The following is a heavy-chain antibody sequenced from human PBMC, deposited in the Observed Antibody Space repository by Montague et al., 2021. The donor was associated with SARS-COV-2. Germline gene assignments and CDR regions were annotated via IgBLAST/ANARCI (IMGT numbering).Heavy chain of an antibody. CDR3: ARDLNEYSSSGGFDY. Sequence: SETLSLTCTISGGSNSSSSYYWGWIRQPPGKGLEWIGSIYYSGSTYYNPSLKSRVTISVDTSKNQFSLKLSSVTAADTAVYYCARDLNEYSSSGGFDYWGQGTTVTVSS. V-gene: IGHV4-39*07. J-gene: IGHJ4*03. D-gene: IGHD6-6*01. CDR1: GGSNSSSSYY. CDR2: IYYSGST.